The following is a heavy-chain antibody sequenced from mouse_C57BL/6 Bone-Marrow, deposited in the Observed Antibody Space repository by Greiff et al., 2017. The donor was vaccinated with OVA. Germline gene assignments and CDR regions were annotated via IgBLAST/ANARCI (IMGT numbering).Heavy chain of an antibody. Sequence: QVQLQQPGAELVKPGASVKLSCKASGYTFTSYWMHWVKQRPGQGLEWIGMIHPNSGSTNYNEKFKSKATLTEDKSSSTAYMRLSSLKSEDSAVYYCASERGRGDDWGQGATLTVTT. V-gene: IGHV1-64*01. CDR1: GYTFTSYW. CDR3: ASERGRGDD. J-gene: IGHJ2*01. CDR2: IHPNSGST. D-gene: IGHD3-3*01.